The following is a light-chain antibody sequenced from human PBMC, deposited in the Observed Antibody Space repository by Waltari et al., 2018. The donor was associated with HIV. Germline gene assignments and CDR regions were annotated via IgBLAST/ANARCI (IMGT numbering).Light chain of an antibody. CDR1: SSNTGAGYD. Sequence: QSVLTQPPSVSGAPGQRVTIPCTGSSSNTGAGYDVHWYQQLPGTAPKLLIYGNNNRPSGGPDRFSGSKSGTSVSLAITGLQAEDEADYFCQSYDSRLRAVVFGGGTKLTVL. CDR2: GNN. CDR3: QSYDSRLRAVV. J-gene: IGLJ2*01. V-gene: IGLV1-40*01.